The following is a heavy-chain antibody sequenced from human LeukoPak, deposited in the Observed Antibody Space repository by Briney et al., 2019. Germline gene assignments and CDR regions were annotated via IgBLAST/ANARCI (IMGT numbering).Heavy chain of an antibody. J-gene: IGHJ5*02. CDR3: ARGDSSSSGWFDP. CDR1: GGTFSSYA. D-gene: IGHD6-6*01. CDR2: IIPIFGTA. Sequence: SVKVSCKASGGTFSSYAISWVRQAPGQGLEWMGGIIPIFGTANYAQKFQGRVTMTRDTSTSTVYMELSSLRSEDTAVYYCARGDSSSSGWFDPWGQGTLVTVSS. V-gene: IGHV1-69*05.